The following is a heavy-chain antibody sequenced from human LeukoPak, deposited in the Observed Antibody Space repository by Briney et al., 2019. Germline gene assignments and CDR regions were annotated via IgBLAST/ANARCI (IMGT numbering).Heavy chain of an antibody. J-gene: IGHJ5*02. CDR1: GFTFSSHW. CDR3: ARVKLATQTAWFDH. V-gene: IGHV3-74*01. D-gene: IGHD6-13*01. CDR2: INSDGSST. Sequence: SGGSLRLSCAASGFTFSSHWMHWVRQAPGKGLVWVSRINSDGSSTSYADSVKGRFTISRDNAKNTLYLQMNSLRAEDTAVYYCARVKLATQTAWFDHWGQGTLVTVSS.